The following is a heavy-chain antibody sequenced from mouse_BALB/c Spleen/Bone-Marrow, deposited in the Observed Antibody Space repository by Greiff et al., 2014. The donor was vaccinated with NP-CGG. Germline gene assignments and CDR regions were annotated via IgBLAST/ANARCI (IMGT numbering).Heavy chain of an antibody. CDR2: INPSNGGT. CDR1: GYTFTSYY. Sequence: QVQLKESGAELVKPGASVKLSCKASGYTFTSYYMYWVKQRPGQGLEWIGEINPSNGGTNFNEKFKSKATLTVDKSSSTAYMQLSSLTFEDSAIYYCTIPYYGYVGYAYWGQGTQVTVSA. CDR3: TIPYYGYVGYAY. J-gene: IGHJ3*01. V-gene: IGHV1S16*01. D-gene: IGHD1-2*01.